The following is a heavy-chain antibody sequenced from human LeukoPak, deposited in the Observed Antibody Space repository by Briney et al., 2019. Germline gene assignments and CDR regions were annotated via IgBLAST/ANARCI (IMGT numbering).Heavy chain of an antibody. Sequence: GGSLRLSCAASGFTFSTYAMSWVRQAPGKGLEWVSGTSGGGGDYADSVKGRFTISRDNSKNTLYQQMNSLRAEDTAIYYCAKFAGGFKIHYFFDYWGQGTLVTVSS. CDR1: GFTFSTYA. CDR2: TSGGGG. D-gene: IGHD1-1*01. J-gene: IGHJ4*02. CDR3: AKFAGGFKIHYFFDY. V-gene: IGHV3-23*01.